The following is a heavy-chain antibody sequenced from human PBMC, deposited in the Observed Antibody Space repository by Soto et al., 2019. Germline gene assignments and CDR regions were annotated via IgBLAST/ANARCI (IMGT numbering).Heavy chain of an antibody. CDR1: GYTFTSYG. D-gene: IGHD6-19*01. V-gene: IGHV1-18*01. CDR3: ARDRWYSSGWPYFDY. CDR2: ISAYNGNT. J-gene: IGHJ4*02. Sequence: ASVKVSCKASGYTFTSYGISWVRQAPGQGLEWMGWISAYNGNTNYAQKLQGRVTMTTDTSTSTAYMELRSLRSDDTAVYYCARDRWYSSGWPYFDYWGQGTLVTVSS.